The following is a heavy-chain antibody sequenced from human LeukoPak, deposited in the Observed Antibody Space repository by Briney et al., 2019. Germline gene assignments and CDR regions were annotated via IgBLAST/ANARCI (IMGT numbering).Heavy chain of an antibody. Sequence: ASVKVSCKAFGYTFTNNWMHWVRQAPGQGPEWMGLISPTGGSTAYAQKFQGRVTLTRDMSTSTAYMELRSLRSDDTAVYYCARSSGYYYTVLDYWGQGTLVTVSS. CDR3: ARSSGYYYTVLDY. CDR2: ISPTGGST. V-gene: IGHV1-46*01. J-gene: IGHJ4*02. D-gene: IGHD3-22*01. CDR1: GYTFTNNW.